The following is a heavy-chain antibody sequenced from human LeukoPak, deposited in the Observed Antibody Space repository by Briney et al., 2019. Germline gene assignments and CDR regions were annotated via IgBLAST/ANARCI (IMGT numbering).Heavy chain of an antibody. CDR3: TTYRSGHY. CDR2: VQTKRNSYAT. Sequence: PGGSLRLSCVVSGLTFSASDMHCVRQASGKGLEWVGRVQTKRNSYATAYAASLKGRFTISRDDSINTAYLQMNSLRAEDTAVYYCTTYRSGHYWGPGTLVTVSS. J-gene: IGHJ4*02. V-gene: IGHV3-73*01. CDR1: GLTFSASD. D-gene: IGHD5-18*01.